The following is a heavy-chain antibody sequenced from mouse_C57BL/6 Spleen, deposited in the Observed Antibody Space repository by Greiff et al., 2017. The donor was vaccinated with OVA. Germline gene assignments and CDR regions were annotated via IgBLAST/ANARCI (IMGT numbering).Heavy chain of an antibody. D-gene: IGHD4-1*02. CDR3: ARQLGRWYFDV. J-gene: IGHJ1*03. CDR1: GFTFSDYG. V-gene: IGHV5-17*01. Sequence: EVKVVESGGGLVKPGGSLKLSCAASGFTFSDYGMHWVRQAPERGLEWVAYISSGSSTIYYADTVKGRFTISRDNAKNTLFLQMTSLRSEDTAMYYCARQLGRWYFDVWGTGTTVTVSS. CDR2: ISSGSSTI.